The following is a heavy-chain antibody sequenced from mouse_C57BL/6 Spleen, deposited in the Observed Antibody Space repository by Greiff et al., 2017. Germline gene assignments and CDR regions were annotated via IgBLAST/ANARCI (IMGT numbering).Heavy chain of an antibody. CDR3: AKGDGYYFYY. Sequence: EVKLMESGPGLVKPSQSLSLTCSVTGYSITSGYYWNWIRQFPGNKLEWMGYISYDGSNNYNPSLKNRISITRDTSKNQFFLKLNSVTTEDTAIYDCAKGDGYYFYYWGPGTTLSV. D-gene: IGHD2-3*01. CDR2: ISYDGSN. V-gene: IGHV3-6*01. J-gene: IGHJ2*01. CDR1: GYSITSGYY.